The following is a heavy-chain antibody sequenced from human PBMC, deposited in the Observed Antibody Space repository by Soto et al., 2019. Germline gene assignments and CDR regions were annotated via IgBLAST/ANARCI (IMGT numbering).Heavy chain of an antibody. Sequence: QLQLQESGPGLVKPSETLSLTCTVSGGSISSSSYYWGWIRQPPGKGLDWIGSIYYSGSTYYNPSLKSRVTISVDTSKNQFSLKLSSVTAADTAVYYCARLYYDILTGYQGNSNWFDPWGQGTLVTVSS. CDR2: IYYSGST. V-gene: IGHV4-39*01. D-gene: IGHD3-9*01. CDR1: GGSISSSSYY. CDR3: ARLYYDILTGYQGNSNWFDP. J-gene: IGHJ5*02.